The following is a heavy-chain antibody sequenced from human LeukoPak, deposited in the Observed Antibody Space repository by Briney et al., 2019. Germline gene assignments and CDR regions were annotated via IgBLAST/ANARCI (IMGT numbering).Heavy chain of an antibody. V-gene: IGHV4-39*07. CDR1: GGSISSSSYY. Sequence: PSETLSLTCTVSGGSISSSSYYWGWIRQPPGKGLEWIGSIYYSGSTYYNPSLKSRVTISVDTSKNQFSLKLSSVTAADTAVYYCALEESNWFGPWGQGTLVTVSS. CDR3: ALEESNWFGP. CDR2: IYYSGST. J-gene: IGHJ5*02.